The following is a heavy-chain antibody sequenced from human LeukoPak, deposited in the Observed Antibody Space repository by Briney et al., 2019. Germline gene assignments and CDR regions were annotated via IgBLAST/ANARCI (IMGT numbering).Heavy chain of an antibody. CDR1: GFTFSSYN. D-gene: IGHD2-15*01. J-gene: IGHJ4*02. Sequence: GSLRLSCAASGFTFSSYNMNWVRQAPGKGLEWVSYISSSSTTIYYADSVKGRFTNSRDNAKNSLYLQMNSLRAEDTAVYYCASSYCSGGTCYSTGELDYWGQGTLVTVSS. CDR3: ASSYCSGGTCYSTGELDY. V-gene: IGHV3-48*01. CDR2: ISSSSTTI.